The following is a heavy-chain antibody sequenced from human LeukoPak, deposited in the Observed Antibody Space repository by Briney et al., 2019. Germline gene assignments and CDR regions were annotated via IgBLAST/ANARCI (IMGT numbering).Heavy chain of an antibody. CDR1: GYTFTSYY. D-gene: IGHD3-3*01. J-gene: IGHJ6*03. CDR2: INPSGGST. Sequence: ASVKVSCKASGYTFTSYYMHWVRQAPGQGLEWMGIINPSGGSTSYAQKFQGRVTMTRDTSTSTVYMELSSLRSEDTAVYYCARPSYYDFWSGQPYYYYYMDVWGKGTTVTVSS. CDR3: ARPSYYDFWSGQPYYYYYMDV. V-gene: IGHV1-46*03.